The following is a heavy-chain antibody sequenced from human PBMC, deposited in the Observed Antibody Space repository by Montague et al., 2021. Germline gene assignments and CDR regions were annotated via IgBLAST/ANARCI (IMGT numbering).Heavy chain of an antibody. CDR1: GDSVSTKLSA. Sequence: CAISGDSVSTKLSACNWVRQTPERGLQWLGRTYYRSNWSHDYAPSVKSRIIVNPDTSKNQFSLQLNSVTPEDTAVYYCVRDHDQVFDYWGEGTLVTVSS. J-gene: IGHJ4*02. D-gene: IGHD1-1*01. V-gene: IGHV6-1*01. CDR3: VRDHDQVFDY. CDR2: TYYRSNWSH.